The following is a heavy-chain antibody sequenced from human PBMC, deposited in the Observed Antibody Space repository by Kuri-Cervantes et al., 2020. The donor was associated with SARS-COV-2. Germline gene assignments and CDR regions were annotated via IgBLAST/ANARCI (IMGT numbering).Heavy chain of an antibody. CDR3: ARGGDNNWFDP. J-gene: IGHJ5*02. CDR1: GFTVSSNY. V-gene: IGHV3-30*03. Sequence: GGSLRLSCAASGFTVSSNYMTWVRQAPGKGLEWVAVISYDGSNKYYADSVKGRFTISRDNSKNTLYLQMDSLRAEDTAVYYCARGGDNNWFDPWGQGTLVTVSS. D-gene: IGHD3-16*01. CDR2: ISYDGSNK.